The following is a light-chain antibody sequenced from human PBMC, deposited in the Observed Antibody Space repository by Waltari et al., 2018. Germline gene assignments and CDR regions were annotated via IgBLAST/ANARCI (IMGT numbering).Light chain of an antibody. CDR2: GQN. CDR3: SSRDSGAHRHV. Sequence: SSELTQDPAVSVALRQTVRLTRQGDTLRSYYATWYQQKAGQAPILVIYGQNNRPPGIPDLFSGSYSGRTASLTITGAQAEDEADYYCSSRDSGAHRHVFGTGTKVTVL. CDR1: TLRSYY. V-gene: IGLV3-19*01. J-gene: IGLJ1*01.